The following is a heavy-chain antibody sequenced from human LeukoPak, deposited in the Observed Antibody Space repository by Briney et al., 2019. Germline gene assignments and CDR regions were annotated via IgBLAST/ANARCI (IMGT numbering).Heavy chain of an antibody. CDR3: ARSSRYSYGTTGDY. Sequence: PSETLSLTCTVSGGSIRNYYWSWIRQPPGKGLEWIGYIYYSGSTNYNPSLKSRVTISVDTSKNQFSLKLSSVTAADTAVYYCARSSRYSYGTTGDYWGQGTLVTVSS. J-gene: IGHJ4*02. CDR2: IYYSGST. V-gene: IGHV4-59*12. CDR1: GGSIRNYY. D-gene: IGHD5-18*01.